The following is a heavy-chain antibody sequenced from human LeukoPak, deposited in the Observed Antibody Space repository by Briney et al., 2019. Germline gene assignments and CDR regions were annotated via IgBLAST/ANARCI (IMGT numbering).Heavy chain of an antibody. CDR1: GGSFSGYY. CDR3: ARRRAYYDSSGYS. Sequence: SETLSLTCAVYGGSFSGYYWSWSRQPPGKGLEWIGEINHSGSTNYNPSLKSRVTISVDTSKNQFSLKLSSVTAADTAVYYCARRRAYYDSSGYSWGQGTLVTVSS. V-gene: IGHV4-34*01. D-gene: IGHD3-22*01. J-gene: IGHJ1*01. CDR2: INHSGST.